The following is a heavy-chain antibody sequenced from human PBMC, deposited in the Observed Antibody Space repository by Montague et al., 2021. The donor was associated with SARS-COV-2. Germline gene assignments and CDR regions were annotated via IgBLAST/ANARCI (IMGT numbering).Heavy chain of an antibody. Sequence: SVKVSCKASGYTFTVYFMHWVRQAPGQGLEWMGRINPKIGGTNYAQKFQGRVTMTTDTSISTAYMELSGLTSDDAAVYYCARSPALTITRGVLVDYYFDSWGQGTLVTVSS. CDR1: GYTFTVYF. CDR3: ARSPALTITRGVLVDYYFDS. CDR2: INPKIGGT. J-gene: IGHJ4*02. D-gene: IGHD3-10*01. V-gene: IGHV1-2*06.